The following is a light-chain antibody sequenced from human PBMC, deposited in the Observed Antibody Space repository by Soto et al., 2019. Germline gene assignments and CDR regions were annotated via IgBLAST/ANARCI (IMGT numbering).Light chain of an antibody. CDR3: CSYADSYPFYV. J-gene: IGLJ1*01. CDR2: DVN. V-gene: IGLV2-11*01. Sequence: QSALTQPRSVSGSPRQSVIVSCTGTSSDVGGYNYVSWYQQHPGKPPKLIIYDVNKRPSGVPDRFSGSKSGNTASLTISGLQAEDEADYYCCSYADSYPFYVLGTGTKLTVL. CDR1: SSDVGGYNY.